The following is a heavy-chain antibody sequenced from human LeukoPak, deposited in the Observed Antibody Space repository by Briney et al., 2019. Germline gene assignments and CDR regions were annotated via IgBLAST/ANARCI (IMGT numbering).Heavy chain of an antibody. D-gene: IGHD5-18*01. V-gene: IGHV4-59*12. CDR1: GGSINNYY. CDR3: ARDNSYGYNDAFDI. CDR2: VYYTGTT. Sequence: SETLSLTCTASGGSINNYYWNWIRQPPGKGLEWIGHVYYTGTTNYSPSLKSRVTISVDTSKNQFSLKLSSVTAADTAVYYCARDNSYGYNDAFDIWGQGTMVTVSS. J-gene: IGHJ3*02.